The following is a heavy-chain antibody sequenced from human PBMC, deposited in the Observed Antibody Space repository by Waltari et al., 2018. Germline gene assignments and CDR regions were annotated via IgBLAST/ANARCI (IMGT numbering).Heavy chain of an antibody. Sequence: EVQLLESGGGLVQPGGSLRLSCAASGFTFSSYAMSWVRQAPGKGLEWVSAISGSCGNTYYADSVKGRFTISRDNSKNTLYLQMNSLRAEDTAVYYCAKPLVVGIHWYFDLWGRGTLVTVSS. CDR1: GFTFSSYA. V-gene: IGHV3-23*01. D-gene: IGHD2-21*01. CDR2: ISGSCGNT. J-gene: IGHJ2*01. CDR3: AKPLVVGIHWYFDL.